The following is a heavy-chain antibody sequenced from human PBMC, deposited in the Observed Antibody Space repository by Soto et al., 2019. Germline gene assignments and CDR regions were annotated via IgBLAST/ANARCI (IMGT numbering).Heavy chain of an antibody. CDR3: VKQAVGSMSSE. D-gene: IGHD2-2*01. V-gene: IGHV4-39*01. CDR1: GAPIISHTYY. CDR2: INVGGTT. J-gene: IGHJ4*02. Sequence: PSETLSLTCAVSGAPIISHTYYWVWIRQPPGKGLEWIGTINVGGTTYYSPSLKSRLTASLDTSNNQVSLILSSVTVTDTAVYFCVKQAVGSMSSEWGPGTLVTVSS.